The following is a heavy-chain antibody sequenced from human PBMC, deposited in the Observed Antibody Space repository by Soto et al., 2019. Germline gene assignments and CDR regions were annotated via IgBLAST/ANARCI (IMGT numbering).Heavy chain of an antibody. CDR3: TRESNYHYSNSKWAFED. Sequence: QVQLVESGGGVVQPGRSLRLSCAASGFTFSSYGMHWVRQAPGKGLEWVAVISFDGRTTYYADSVKGRFTISRDNSENTLYLQMSNLRAEDTAVYYCTRESNYHYSNSKWAFEDWGQGSLVTVSS. J-gene: IGHJ4*02. D-gene: IGHD4-4*01. CDR2: ISFDGRTT. CDR1: GFTFSSYG. V-gene: IGHV3-30*03.